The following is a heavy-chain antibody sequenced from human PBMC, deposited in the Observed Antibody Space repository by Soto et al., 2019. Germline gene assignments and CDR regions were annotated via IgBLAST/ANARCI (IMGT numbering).Heavy chain of an antibody. CDR3: ARGSSIAGLYYGMDV. V-gene: IGHV4-31*03. CDR2: NYYSGIT. J-gene: IGHJ6*02. D-gene: IGHD6-6*01. CDR1: GGSISSGGYY. Sequence: QVQLQESGPGLVKPSQTLSLTCTVSGGSISSGGYYWTWIRQHPGKGLEWIGYNYYSGITYYNPSRKSRVTISLDTSKNQFSLKVSSVTAAYTAVYYCARGSSIAGLYYGMDVWGQGTTVTVSS.